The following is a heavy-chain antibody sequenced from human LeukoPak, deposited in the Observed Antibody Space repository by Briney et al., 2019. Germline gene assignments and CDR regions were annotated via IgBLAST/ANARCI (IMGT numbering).Heavy chain of an antibody. CDR2: ISGSGGNT. V-gene: IGHV3-23*01. D-gene: IGHD5-18*01. Sequence: SGGSLRLSCAASGFTFSNYAMNWVRQAPGKGLEWVSVISGSGGNTYYADSVKGRFTISRDNSKNSLYLQMNSLRAEDTAVYYCARGVREGYSYGWAYYFDYWGQGTLVTVSS. CDR1: GFTFSNYA. J-gene: IGHJ4*02. CDR3: ARGVREGYSYGWAYYFDY.